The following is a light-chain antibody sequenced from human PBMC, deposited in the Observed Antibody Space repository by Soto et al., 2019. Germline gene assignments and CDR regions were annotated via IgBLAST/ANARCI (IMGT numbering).Light chain of an antibody. CDR2: WAS. V-gene: IGKV4-1*01. CDR3: QQFYSTPPT. Sequence: DIVMTQSPDSLAVSLGERATINCKSSQSVLSSSDNKNCLAWYQQKPRQPPKLLITWASSRKSGVPDRFSGSGSGTDFTLTISSLQAEDVAVYYCQQFYSTPPTFGGGTKVEIK. J-gene: IGKJ4*01. CDR1: QSVLSSSDNKNC.